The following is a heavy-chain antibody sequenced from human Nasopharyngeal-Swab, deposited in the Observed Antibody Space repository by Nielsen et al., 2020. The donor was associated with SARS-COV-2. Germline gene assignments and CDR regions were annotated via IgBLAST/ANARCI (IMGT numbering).Heavy chain of an antibody. CDR3: ARYCSSANCYYDY. D-gene: IGHD2-2*01. CDR2: IFPHDSDT. J-gene: IGHJ4*02. V-gene: IGHV5-51*01. Sequence: GESLKISCKVSGYSFSSYWIGWVRQMPGKGLEWMGIIFPHDSDTRYSPSFEGHVTISADKSINTAYLRWSSLKASDTAMYYCARYCSSANCYYDYWGQGTQVTVSS. CDR1: GYSFSSYW.